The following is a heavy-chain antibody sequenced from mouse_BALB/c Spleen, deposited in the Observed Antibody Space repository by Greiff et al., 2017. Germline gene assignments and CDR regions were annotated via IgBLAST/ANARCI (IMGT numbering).Heavy chain of an antibody. J-gene: IGHJ3*01. V-gene: IGHV3-1*02. Sequence: EVKLVESGPDLVKPSQSLSLTCTVTGYSITSCYSWHWIRQFPGNKLEWMGYIHYSGSTNYNPSLKSRISITRDTSKNQFFLQLNSVTTEDTAAYYCAYDDDAVFAYWGQGTLVTVSA. CDR1: GYSITSCYS. CDR3: AYDDDAVFAY. D-gene: IGHD2-4*01. CDR2: IHYSGST.